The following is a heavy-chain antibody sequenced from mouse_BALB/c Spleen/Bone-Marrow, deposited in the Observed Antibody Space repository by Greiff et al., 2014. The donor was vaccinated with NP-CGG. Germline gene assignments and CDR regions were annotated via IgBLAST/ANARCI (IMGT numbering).Heavy chain of an antibody. Sequence: VQLQQSGAELVKPGASVKLSCKASGYTFAGYWMHWVKQRPGQGLEWIGEINPSNGRTNYNEKFKSKATLTVDKSSSTAYMQLSSLTSEDSAVYYCARCYYGNYFDYWGQGTTLTVSS. CDR1: GYTFAGYW. CDR2: INPSNGRT. V-gene: IGHV1S81*02. J-gene: IGHJ2*01. D-gene: IGHD2-1*01. CDR3: ARCYYGNYFDY.